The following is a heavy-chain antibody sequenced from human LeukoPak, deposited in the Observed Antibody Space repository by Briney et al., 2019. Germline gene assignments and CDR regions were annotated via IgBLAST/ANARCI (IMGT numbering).Heavy chain of an antibody. CDR3: AKDGSTARYYDFWSGYSTGFDY. V-gene: IGHV3-30*18. CDR1: GFTFSSYG. D-gene: IGHD3-3*01. CDR2: ISYDGSNK. Sequence: GGSLRLPCAASGFTFSSYGMHWVRQAPGKGLEWVAVISYDGSNKYYADSVKGRFTISRDNSKDTLYLQMNSLRAEDTAVYYCAKDGSTARYYDFWSGYSTGFDYWGQGTLVTVSS. J-gene: IGHJ4*02.